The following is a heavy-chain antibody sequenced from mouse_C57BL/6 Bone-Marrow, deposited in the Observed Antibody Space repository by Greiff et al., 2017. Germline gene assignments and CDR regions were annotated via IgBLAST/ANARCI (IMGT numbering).Heavy chain of an antibody. D-gene: IGHD3-2*01. V-gene: IGHV1-52*01. CDR2: IDPSDSET. CDR3: ARLTGDDRRCY. Sequence: QVQLQQPGAELVRPGSSVKLSCKASGYTFTSYWMHWVKQRPIPGLEWIGNIDPSDSETHYNQKFKDKATLTVDKSSSTAYMQLSSLTSEASAVYYCARLTGDDRRCYWGQGTTLTVSS. J-gene: IGHJ2*01. CDR1: GYTFTSYW.